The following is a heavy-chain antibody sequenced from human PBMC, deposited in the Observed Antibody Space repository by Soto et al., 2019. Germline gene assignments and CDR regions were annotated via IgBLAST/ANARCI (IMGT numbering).Heavy chain of an antibody. D-gene: IGHD6-13*01. CDR2: IYYSGST. V-gene: IGHV4-30-4*01. CDR1: GGSISSGDYY. J-gene: IGHJ4*02. CDR3: ARAVRVAAGVLDY. Sequence: SSETLSLTCTVSGGSISSGDYYWSWIRQPPGKGLEWIGYIYYSGSTYYNPSLKSRVTISVDTSKNQFSLKLSSVTAADTAVYYCARAVRVAAGVLDYWGQGTLVTVSS.